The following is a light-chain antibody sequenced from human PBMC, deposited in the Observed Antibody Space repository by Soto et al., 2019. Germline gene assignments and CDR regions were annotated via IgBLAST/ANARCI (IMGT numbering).Light chain of an antibody. J-gene: IGKJ5*01. V-gene: IGKV3D-20*02. CDR2: GAS. CDR3: QQRSNWPIT. Sequence: EIVLTQSPGTLSLSPGERATLSCRASQFVGSIYLAWYQQKVGQAPRLLIYGASSRATGIPDRFSGSGSGTDFTLTISRVEPEDFAVYYCQQRSNWPITFGQGTRLEIK. CDR1: QFVGSIY.